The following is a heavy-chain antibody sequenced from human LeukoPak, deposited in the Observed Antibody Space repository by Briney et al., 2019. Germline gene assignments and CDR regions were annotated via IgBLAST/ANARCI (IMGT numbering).Heavy chain of an antibody. Sequence: SGGSLRLSCAASGFTFSSYSMNWVRQAPGKGLVWVARINSDGSSTRYADSVKGRFTISRDNAKNTLYLQMNSLRGEDTAVYYCARGYDYDSSAYPGGYYGMDVWGQGTTVTVSS. D-gene: IGHD3-22*01. V-gene: IGHV3-74*01. CDR2: INSDGSST. J-gene: IGHJ6*02. CDR1: GFTFSSYS. CDR3: ARGYDYDSSAYPGGYYGMDV.